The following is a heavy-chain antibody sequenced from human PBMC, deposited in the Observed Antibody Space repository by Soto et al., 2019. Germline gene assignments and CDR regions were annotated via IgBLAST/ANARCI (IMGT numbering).Heavy chain of an antibody. CDR3: AKEGSSGYYYFDY. V-gene: IGHV3-23*01. J-gene: IGHJ4*02. CDR1: GFTFRNYV. Sequence: GGSLRLSCAGSGFTFRNYVISWVRQAPGKGLEWVSAISGSGGSTYYADSVKGRFTISRDNSNNTLYLQMQSLRADDTAVYYCAKEGSSGYYYFDYWGKGTLVTVSS. CDR2: ISGSGGST. D-gene: IGHD6-19*01.